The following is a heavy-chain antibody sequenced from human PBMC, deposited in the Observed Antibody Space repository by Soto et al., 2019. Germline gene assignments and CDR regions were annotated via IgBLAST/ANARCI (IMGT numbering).Heavy chain of an antibody. CDR2: MNPNSGDT. Sequence: QVQLEQSGAEVKKPGASVKVSCKASGYSFTSYDINWVRQATGQGLEWMGWMNPNSGDTGYAQKFQGRVTMTRNTPITKPSLRRASLNFEKPPLNSLGRGEENLVGGGSFSCSNPWGRGPRAPAPQ. CDR3: GRGEENLVGGGSFSCSNP. D-gene: IGHD1-26*01. V-gene: IGHV1-8*01. J-gene: IGHJ5*02. CDR1: GYSFTSYD.